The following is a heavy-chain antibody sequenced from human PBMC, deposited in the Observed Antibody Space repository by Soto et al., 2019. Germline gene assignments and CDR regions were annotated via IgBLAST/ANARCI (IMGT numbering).Heavy chain of an antibody. J-gene: IGHJ4*02. D-gene: IGHD1-1*01. CDR3: ASKPQNWNIWMVY. CDR2: IYYSGST. Sequence: SETLSLTCTVSGGSISSGDYYWSWIRHPPGKGLEWIGYIYYSGSTYYNPSLKSRVTISVDTSKNQFSLKLSSVTAADTAVYYCASKPQNWNIWMVYWGPGILVTVSS. CDR1: GGSISSGDYY. V-gene: IGHV4-30-4*01.